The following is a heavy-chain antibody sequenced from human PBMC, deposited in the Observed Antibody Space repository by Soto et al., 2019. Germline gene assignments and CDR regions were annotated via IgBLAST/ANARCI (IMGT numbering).Heavy chain of an antibody. CDR1: GDSVSSNSAA. CDR3: ARDCINGICTYAMDV. D-gene: IGHD2-8*01. CDR2: TYYRSKWYN. V-gene: IGHV6-1*01. J-gene: IGHJ6*02. Sequence: TLSLTCAISGDSVSSNSAAWVWIRQSPSRGLEWLGRTYYRSKWYNDYAVSVESRLTISPDTSKNQVSLQLRSVTPEDTAVYYCARDCINGICTYAMDVWGQGTTVTVSS.